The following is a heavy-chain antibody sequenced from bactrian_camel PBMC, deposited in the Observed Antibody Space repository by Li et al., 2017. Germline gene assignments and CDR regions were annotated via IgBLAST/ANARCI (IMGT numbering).Heavy chain of an antibody. V-gene: IGHV3S20*01. D-gene: IGHD2*01. CDR3: AADRAHYTFYGSPPDNY. CDR1: RFTFSTHD. Sequence: VQLVESGGGLVQPGGSLRLSCAASRFTFSTHDMSWVRQAPGKGLDWESSIYTGGGSAYYADSVKGRFTTSKDNANNTLYLQMNSLKPEDTAVCYCAADRAHYTFYGSPPDNYWGQGTQVTVS. J-gene: IGHJ4*01. CDR2: IYTGGGSA.